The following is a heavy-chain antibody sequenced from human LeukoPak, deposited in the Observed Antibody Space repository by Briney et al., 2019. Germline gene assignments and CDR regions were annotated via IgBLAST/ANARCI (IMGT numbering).Heavy chain of an antibody. V-gene: IGHV3-23*01. D-gene: IGHD2-2*01. Sequence: WGSLRLSCAASGFTFSSYAMSWVRQAPGKGLEWVSAISGSGGSTYYADSVKGRFTISRDNSKNTLYLQMDSLRAEDTAVYYCAKDARYCSSTSCAYSGLGRYFDYWGQGTLVTVSS. CDR3: AKDARYCSSTSCAYSGLGRYFDY. CDR1: GFTFSSYA. CDR2: ISGSGGST. J-gene: IGHJ4*02.